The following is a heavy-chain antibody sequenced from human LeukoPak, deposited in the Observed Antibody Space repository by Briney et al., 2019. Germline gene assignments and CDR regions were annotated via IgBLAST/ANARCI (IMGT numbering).Heavy chain of an antibody. V-gene: IGHV4-61*02. Sequence: SEALSLTCTVSGGSISSSSYYWSWIRQPAGKGLEWIGRIYTSGSTNYNPSLKSRVTMSVDTSKNQFSLKLSSVTAADTAVYYCAREGYCSGGSCYFLAGQVDYWGQGTLVTVSS. CDR1: GGSISSSSYY. D-gene: IGHD2-15*01. CDR3: AREGYCSGGSCYFLAGQVDY. CDR2: IYTSGST. J-gene: IGHJ4*02.